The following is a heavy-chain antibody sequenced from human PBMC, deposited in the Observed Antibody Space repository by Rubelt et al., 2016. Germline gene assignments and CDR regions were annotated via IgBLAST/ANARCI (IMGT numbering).Heavy chain of an antibody. V-gene: IGHV1-18*01. CDR3: ARDEPYSSSWYDY. CDR1: GYTFTSYG. Sequence: QVQLVQSGAEVKKPGASVKVSCKASGYTFTSYGISWVRQAPGQGLEWMGWISAYNGNTNYAKKLKGRSTMTTDASTSTADMELRSLRSDDTAVYYCARDEPYSSSWYDYWGQGTLVTVSS. J-gene: IGHJ4*02. CDR2: ISAYNGNT. D-gene: IGHD6-13*01.